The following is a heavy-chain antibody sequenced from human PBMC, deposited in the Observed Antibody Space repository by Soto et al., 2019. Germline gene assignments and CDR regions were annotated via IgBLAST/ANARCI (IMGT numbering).Heavy chain of an antibody. V-gene: IGHV4-4*07. J-gene: IGHJ5*02. Sequence: SETLSLTCTVSGASISGYYWSWIRKSAGKGLEWIGRIYATGTTDYNPSPKSRVMMSVDTSKKQFSLKLRSVTAADTAVYYCVRDGTKTLRDWFDPWGQGISVTVSS. CDR3: VRDGTKTLRDWFDP. D-gene: IGHD1-1*01. CDR1: GASISGYY. CDR2: IYATGTT.